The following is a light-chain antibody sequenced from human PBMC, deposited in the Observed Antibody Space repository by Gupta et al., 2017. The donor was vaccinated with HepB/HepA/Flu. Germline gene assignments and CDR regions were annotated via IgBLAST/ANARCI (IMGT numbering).Light chain of an antibody. CDR2: AAF. J-gene: IGKJ1*01. CDR3: QKYDRAPWT. CDR1: QGITDY. V-gene: IGKV1-27*01. Sequence: DIQMTQSPSSLSASVGDRVTITCRASQGITDYLAWYQQRPGKVPKLLIYAAFNLQSGVPSRFSGSGFGTDFTLNISSLQPEDAATYYCQKYDRAPWTFGQGTKVEIK.